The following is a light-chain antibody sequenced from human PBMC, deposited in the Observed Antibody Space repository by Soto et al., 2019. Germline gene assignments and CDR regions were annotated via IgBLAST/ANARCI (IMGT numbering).Light chain of an antibody. V-gene: IGKV3-15*01. Sequence: EVVMTQSPSTLSVSPVERSTLSFRASQSINSNLAWYQQKPGQAPRLLIYGASTRATGIPARFSGSGSGTEFTLTINSLQSEDFAVYYCQQYNNWRTFGQGTKVDIK. CDR2: GAS. CDR1: QSINSN. J-gene: IGKJ1*01. CDR3: QQYNNWRT.